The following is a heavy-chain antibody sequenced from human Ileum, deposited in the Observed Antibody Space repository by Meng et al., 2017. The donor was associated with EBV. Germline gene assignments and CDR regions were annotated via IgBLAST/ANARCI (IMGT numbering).Heavy chain of an antibody. V-gene: IGHV1-69*10. CDR2: LIPVLNKA. J-gene: IGHJ4*02. Sequence: QVQLVQSGAEVKKPXSSVKVACKTSGGSFSTYTFSWVRQAPGQGLEWMGGLIPVLNKAKSAPRFQDRVTFTADETTTTAYMELSSLTFEDTAVYFCARGRGNQPLFDFWGQGTRVTVAA. CDR1: GGSFSTYT. D-gene: IGHD2/OR15-2a*01. CDR3: ARGRGNQPLFDF.